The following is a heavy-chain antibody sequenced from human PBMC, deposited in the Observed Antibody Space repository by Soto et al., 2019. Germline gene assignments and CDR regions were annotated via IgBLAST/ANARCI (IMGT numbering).Heavy chain of an antibody. CDR3: ARADYSNYGDHYYYYGMDV. Sequence: ASVKVSCMASGYTFTGYYMHWVRQAPGQGLEWMGWINPNSGGTNYAQKFQGWVTMTRDTSISTAYMELSRLRSDDTAVYYCARADYSNYGDHYYYYGMDVWGQGTTVTVSS. D-gene: IGHD4-4*01. J-gene: IGHJ6*02. CDR1: GYTFTGYY. V-gene: IGHV1-2*04. CDR2: INPNSGGT.